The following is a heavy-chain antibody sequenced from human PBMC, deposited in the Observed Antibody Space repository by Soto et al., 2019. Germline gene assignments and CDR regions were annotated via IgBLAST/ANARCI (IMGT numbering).Heavy chain of an antibody. CDR2: GLRPDYT. J-gene: IGHJ4*01. CDR3: VAGPDRAKSAY. V-gene: IGHV4-59*01. CDR1: GGSINDYY. Sequence: SETLSLTCTVSGGSINDYYWSWTRQPPGKGLEWIAYGLRPDYTGYNPSLRNRVTISSDTSKNQFSLRLISVTAADTAVCYCVAGPDRAKSAYWGQGTLVTVSS.